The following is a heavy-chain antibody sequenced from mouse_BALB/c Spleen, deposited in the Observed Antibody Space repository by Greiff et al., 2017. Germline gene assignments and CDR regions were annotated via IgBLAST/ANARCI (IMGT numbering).Heavy chain of an antibody. J-gene: IGHJ1*01. D-gene: IGHD2-4*01. CDR1: GYTFTSYT. Sequence: VQLQQSGAELARPGASVKMSCKASGYTFTSYTMHWVKQRPGQGLEWIGYINPSSGYTNYNQKFKDKATLTADKSSSTAYMQLSSLTSEDSAVYYCARPSLYDYDWYFDVWGAGTTVTVSS. CDR2: INPSSGYT. V-gene: IGHV1-4*01. CDR3: ARPSLYDYDWYFDV.